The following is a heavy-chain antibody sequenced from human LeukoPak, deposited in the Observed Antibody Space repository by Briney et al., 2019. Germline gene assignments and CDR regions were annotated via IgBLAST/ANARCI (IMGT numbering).Heavy chain of an antibody. CDR1: GFTFDDYG. CDR2: INWNGGST. Sequence: GRSLRLSCAASGFTFDDYGMSWVRQAPGKGLEWVSVINWNGGSTGYADSVKGRFTISRDNAKNSLYLQMNSLRAEDTALYYCARLGVAAAGTFYFAYWGQGTLVTVSS. D-gene: IGHD6-13*01. J-gene: IGHJ4*02. V-gene: IGHV3-20*04. CDR3: ARLGVAAAGTFYFAY.